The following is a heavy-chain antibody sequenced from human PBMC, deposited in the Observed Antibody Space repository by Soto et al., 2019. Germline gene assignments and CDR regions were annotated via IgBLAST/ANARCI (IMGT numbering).Heavy chain of an antibody. CDR1: GFTFSSYA. CDR3: AKPPNYNWNDY. Sequence: EVQLLESGGGLVQPGGSLRLYCAASGFTFSSYAISWVRQAPGKGLEWISAVSGSGGSTYYAGSVKGRFTISRDNSKDTLYLQMNNLRAEDTAVYYCAKPPNYNWNDYWGQGTLVTVSS. D-gene: IGHD1-20*01. CDR2: VSGSGGST. V-gene: IGHV3-23*01. J-gene: IGHJ4*02.